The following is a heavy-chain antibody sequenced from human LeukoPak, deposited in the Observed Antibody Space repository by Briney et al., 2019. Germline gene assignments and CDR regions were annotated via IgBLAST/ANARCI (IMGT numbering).Heavy chain of an antibody. J-gene: IGHJ3*02. V-gene: IGHV3-23*01. CDR2: ISGSGGST. Sequence: PPGGSLRLSCAASGFTFSSYAMSWVRQAPGKGLEWVSAISGSGGSTYYADSVKGRFTISRDNSKNTLYLQMNSLRAEDTAVYYCAKDLWRDGSGSNDAFDIWGQGTMVTVSS. CDR3: AKDLWRDGSGSNDAFDI. CDR1: GFTFSSYA. D-gene: IGHD3-10*01.